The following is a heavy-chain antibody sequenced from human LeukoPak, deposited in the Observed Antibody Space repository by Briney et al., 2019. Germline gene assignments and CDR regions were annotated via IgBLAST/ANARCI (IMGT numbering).Heavy chain of an antibody. V-gene: IGHV1-18*01. J-gene: IGHJ4*02. CDR1: GYTFTSYG. CDR2: ISAYNGNT. CDR3: ARGKLTENFGVGQGTLNY. D-gene: IGHD3-3*01. Sequence: ASVKVSCKASGYTFTSYGISWVRQAPGQGLEWMGWISAYNGNTNYAQKLQGRVTMTTDTSTSTAYMELRSLRSDDTAVYYCARGKLTENFGVGQGTLNYWGQGTLVTVSS.